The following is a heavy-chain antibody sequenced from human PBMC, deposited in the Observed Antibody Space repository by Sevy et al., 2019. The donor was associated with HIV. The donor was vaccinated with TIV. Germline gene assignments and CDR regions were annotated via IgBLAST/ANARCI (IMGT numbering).Heavy chain of an antibody. Sequence: GGSLRLSCAASRFTFSSYAMHWVRQAPGKGLEWVAVISYDGSNKYYADSVKGRFTISRDNSKNTLYLQMNSLRAEDTAVYYCARVLGIVVVPPADYYGMDVWGHGTTVTVSS. CDR2: ISYDGSNK. D-gene: IGHD2-2*01. CDR3: ARVLGIVVVPPADYYGMDV. V-gene: IGHV3-30*04. CDR1: RFTFSSYA. J-gene: IGHJ6*02.